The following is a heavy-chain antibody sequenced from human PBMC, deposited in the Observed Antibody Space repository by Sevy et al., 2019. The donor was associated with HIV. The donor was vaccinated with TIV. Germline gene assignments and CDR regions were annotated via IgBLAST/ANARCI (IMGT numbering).Heavy chain of an antibody. CDR2: ISSSSSYI. CDR1: GFTFSSYS. V-gene: IGHV3-21*01. Sequence: GGSLRLSWAASGFTFSSYSMNWVRQAPGKGLEWVSSISSSSSYIYYADSVKGRFTISIDNAKNSLYLHMNSLRAEVMAVYYCARDPGSSWFTPGWFDPWGQGTLVTVSS. J-gene: IGHJ5*02. CDR3: ARDPGSSWFTPGWFDP. D-gene: IGHD6-13*01.